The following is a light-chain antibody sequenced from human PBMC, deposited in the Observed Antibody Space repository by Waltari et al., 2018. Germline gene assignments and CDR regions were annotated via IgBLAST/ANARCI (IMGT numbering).Light chain of an antibody. V-gene: IGKV3-20*01. CDR1: QSVSIY. Sequence: IVLTQSPGALSFSPGESATLSCRASQSVSIYLAWYQQKPGQAPRLLIYHTSTRATGIPDRFSGSGSGTDFSLTISGLEPEDFAVYYCQHYKNLPVSFGQGTRVEIK. J-gene: IGKJ1*01. CDR3: QHYKNLPVS. CDR2: HTS.